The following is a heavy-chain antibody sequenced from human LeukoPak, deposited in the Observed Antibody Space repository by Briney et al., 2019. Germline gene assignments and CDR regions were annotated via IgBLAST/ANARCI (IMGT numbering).Heavy chain of an antibody. J-gene: IGHJ4*02. CDR2: ISYDGSNK. CDR1: GFTFSSYA. D-gene: IGHD1-26*01. V-gene: IGHV3-30*04. CDR3: ARDTPYSGSYYGYFDY. Sequence: GRSLRLSCAASGFTFSSYAMHWVRQAPGKGLEWVAVISYDGSNKYYADSVKGRSTISRDNSKNTLYLQMNSLRAEDTAVYYCARDTPYSGSYYGYFDYWGQGTLVTVSS.